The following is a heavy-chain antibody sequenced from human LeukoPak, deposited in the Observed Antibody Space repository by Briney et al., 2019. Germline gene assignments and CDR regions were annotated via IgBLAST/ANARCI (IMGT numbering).Heavy chain of an antibody. V-gene: IGHV1-46*01. CDR1: GYTITSYY. D-gene: IGHD1-26*01. CDR2: INPSGGTP. Sequence: ASVKVSCKASGYTITSYYIHWVRQAPGQGPEWMGIINPSGGTPTYAQKFQGRVTMTKDMSTNTVYMELSSLRSEDTAVYYCASRLGATSFDPWGQGTLVTVSS. J-gene: IGHJ5*02. CDR3: ASRLGATSFDP.